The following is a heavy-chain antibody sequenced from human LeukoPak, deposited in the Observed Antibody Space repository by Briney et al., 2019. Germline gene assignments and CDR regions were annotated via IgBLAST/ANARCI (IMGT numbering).Heavy chain of an antibody. J-gene: IGHJ4*02. D-gene: IGHD2-2*02. CDR2: INPSGGST. Sequence: ASVKVSCRASGYTFTSFAMHWVRQAPGQGLEWMGIINPSGGSTSYAQKFQGRVTMTRDTSTSTVYMELSSLRSEDTAVYYCARDCSSTSCYIQFFDYWGQGTLVTVSS. CDR3: ARDCSSTSCYIQFFDY. CDR1: GYTFTSFA. V-gene: IGHV1-46*01.